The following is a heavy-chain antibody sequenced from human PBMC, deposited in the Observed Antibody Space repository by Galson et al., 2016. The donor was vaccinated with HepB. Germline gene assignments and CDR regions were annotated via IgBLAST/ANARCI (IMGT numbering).Heavy chain of an antibody. D-gene: IGHD3-22*01. CDR3: ARAHYYDSSGYYPFDY. Sequence: SVKVSCKASEYTFTSYYLHWVRQAPGQGLEWMGIINPSGGSTSYAQKFQGRVTMTRDTSTSTVYMELSSLRSEDTAVYYCARAHYYDSSGYYPFDYWGQGTLVTVSS. J-gene: IGHJ4*02. CDR1: EYTFTSYY. V-gene: IGHV1-46*01. CDR2: INPSGGST.